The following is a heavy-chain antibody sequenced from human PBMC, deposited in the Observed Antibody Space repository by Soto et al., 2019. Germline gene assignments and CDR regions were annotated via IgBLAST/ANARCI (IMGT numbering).Heavy chain of an antibody. CDR3: TRRIGGNWFDP. CDR2: IRSKANSYAT. CDR1: GFTFSGSA. Sequence: EVQLVESGGGLVQPGGFLKLSCAASGFTFSGSAMHWVRQASGKGLEWVGRIRSKANSYATAYAASVKGRFTISRDDSKNTAYLQMNSLKTEDTAVYYCTRRIGGNWFDPWGQGTLVTVSS. D-gene: IGHD2-15*01. V-gene: IGHV3-73*02. J-gene: IGHJ5*02.